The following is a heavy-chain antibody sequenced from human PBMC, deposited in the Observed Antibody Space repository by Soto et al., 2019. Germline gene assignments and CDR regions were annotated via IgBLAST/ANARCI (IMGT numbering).Heavy chain of an antibody. Sequence: GVSLRLSCAASGFTFSSYAMSWVRQAPGKGLEWVSAISGSGGSTYYADSVKGRFTISRDNSKNTLYLQMNSLRAEDTAVYYCAREVEWELRAGAFDIWGQGTMVTVSS. CDR3: AREVEWELRAGAFDI. D-gene: IGHD1-26*01. CDR2: ISGSGGST. CDR1: GFTFSSYA. V-gene: IGHV3-23*01. J-gene: IGHJ3*02.